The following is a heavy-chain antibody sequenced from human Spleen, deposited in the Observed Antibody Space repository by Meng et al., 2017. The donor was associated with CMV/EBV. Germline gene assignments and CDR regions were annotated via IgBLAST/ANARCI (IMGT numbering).Heavy chain of an antibody. CDR2: VYPGDSTA. CDR3: ARSLGAAARVGLDY. D-gene: IGHD2-2*01. CDR1: GYSFTKYW. Sequence: GGSLRLSCQGSGYSFTKYWIGWVRQMPEKGLEWIGIVYPGDSTARYSPSFQGQVTLSADKSISTAYLQWSSLKASDTAMYYCARSLGAAARVGLDYWGQGTLVTVSS. J-gene: IGHJ4*02. V-gene: IGHV5-51*01.